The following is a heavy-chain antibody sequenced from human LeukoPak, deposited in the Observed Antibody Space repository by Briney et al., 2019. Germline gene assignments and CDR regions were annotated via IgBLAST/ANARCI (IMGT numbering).Heavy chain of an antibody. CDR2: INPNSGDT. CDR1: GGTFSSYA. J-gene: IGHJ4*02. Sequence: VASVKVSCKASGGTFSSYAISWVRQAPGQGLEWMGWINPNSGDTNYAQNFQGRVTMTRDTSISTAYMELSGLTSDDTAIYYCASGYDTTFPRSWGQGTLITVSS. CDR3: ASGYDTTFPRS. V-gene: IGHV1-2*02. D-gene: IGHD5-12*01.